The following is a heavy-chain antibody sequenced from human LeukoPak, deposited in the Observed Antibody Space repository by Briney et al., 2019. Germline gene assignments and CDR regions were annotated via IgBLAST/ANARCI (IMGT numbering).Heavy chain of an antibody. D-gene: IGHD5-18*01. CDR1: GFSFSRYW. Sequence: GGSLRLSCAASGFSFSRYWMSWVRQAPGKGLEWVANIKQDGSEKYYVDSVKGRFTISRDNAKNSPYLQMNSLRAEDTAVYYCARLRVGYGNYFDYWGQGTLVTVSS. CDR2: IKQDGSEK. J-gene: IGHJ4*02. CDR3: ARLRVGYGNYFDY. V-gene: IGHV3-7*01.